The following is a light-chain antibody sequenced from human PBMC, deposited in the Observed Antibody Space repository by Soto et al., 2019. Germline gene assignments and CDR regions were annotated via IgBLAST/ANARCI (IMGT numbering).Light chain of an antibody. CDR1: SSNIRSNT. CDR2: SNN. J-gene: IGLJ2*01. Sequence: QSVLTQPPSASGTPGQRVTISCSGSSSNIRSNTVNWYQQVPGTAPKLLIYSNNQRPSGVPDRFSGSKSGTSASLAISGLQSEDEADYYCAAWDDSLNGVVFGGGTKVTVL. CDR3: AAWDDSLNGVV. V-gene: IGLV1-44*01.